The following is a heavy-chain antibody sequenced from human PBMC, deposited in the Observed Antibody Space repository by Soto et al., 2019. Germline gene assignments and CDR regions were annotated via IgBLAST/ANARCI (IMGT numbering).Heavy chain of an antibody. J-gene: IGHJ4*02. CDR3: AKGMLYSSSWYYFDY. Sequence: GGSLRLSCAASGFTFSSYAMSWVRQAPGKGLEWVSGISGSGGGTYYADSVKGRFTISRDDSKNTQYLQMNSLRAEDTAVYYCAKGMLYSSSWYYFDYWGQGTLVTVSS. D-gene: IGHD6-13*01. CDR2: ISGSGGGT. CDR1: GFTFSSYA. V-gene: IGHV3-23*01.